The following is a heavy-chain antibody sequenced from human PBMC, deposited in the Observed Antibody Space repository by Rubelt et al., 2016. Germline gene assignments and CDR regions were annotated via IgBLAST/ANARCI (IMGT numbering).Heavy chain of an antibody. CDR1: GFSFSSHG. CDR3: AKEWRGLAVTNRFDS. CDR2: ITGSGFST. V-gene: IGHV3-23*01. Sequence: GFGGGLVQPGGSLRLSCAASGFSFSSHGINWVRQVPGKGLEWVSGITGSGFSTYYADSVKGRFTISRDNSKNTLYLQMSSLRVEDKAIYFCAKEWRGLAVTNRFDSWGQGTLVTVSS. D-gene: IGHD6-19*01. J-gene: IGHJ5*01.